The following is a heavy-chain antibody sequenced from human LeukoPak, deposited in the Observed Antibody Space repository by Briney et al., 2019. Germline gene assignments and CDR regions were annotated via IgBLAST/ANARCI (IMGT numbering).Heavy chain of an antibody. CDR1: GYTFTSYG. J-gene: IGHJ4*02. CDR3: ATLSRAAAAAFDY. CDR2: FDPEDGET. D-gene: IGHD6-13*01. V-gene: IGHV1-24*01. Sequence: ASVKVSCKASGYTFTSYGISWVRQAPGKGLEWMGGFDPEDGETIYAQKFQGRVTMTEDTSTDTAYMELSSLRSEDTAVYYCATLSRAAAAAFDYWGQGTLVTVSS.